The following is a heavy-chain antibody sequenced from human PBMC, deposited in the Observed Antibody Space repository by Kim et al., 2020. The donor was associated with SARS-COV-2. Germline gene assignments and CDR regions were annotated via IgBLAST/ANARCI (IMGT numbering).Heavy chain of an antibody. CDR3: ARTPYSSSSFYFDY. CDR1: GGSISSGGYY. D-gene: IGHD6-6*01. Sequence: SETLSLTCTVSGGSISSGGYYWSWIRQHPGKGLEWIGYIYYSGSTYYNPSLKSRVTISVDTSKNQFSLKLSSVTAADTAVYYCARTPYSSSSFYFDYWGQGTLVTVSS. CDR2: IYYSGST. J-gene: IGHJ4*02. V-gene: IGHV4-31*03.